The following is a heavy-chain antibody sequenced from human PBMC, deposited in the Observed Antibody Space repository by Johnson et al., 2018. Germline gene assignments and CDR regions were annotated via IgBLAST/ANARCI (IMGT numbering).Heavy chain of an antibody. D-gene: IGHD3-10*01. V-gene: IGHV1-69*01. CDR1: GGTFSSYA. CDR2: IIPIFGTA. Sequence: VQLLESGAEVKKPGSSVKVSCKASGGTFSSYAISWVRQAPGQGLEWMGGIIPIFGTANYAQKFQGRVTITADESTSTAYMELSSLRSEDTAVYYCARRITMVRGVVYYYYGMDVWGQGTTVTVSS. CDR3: ARRITMVRGVVYYYYGMDV. J-gene: IGHJ6*02.